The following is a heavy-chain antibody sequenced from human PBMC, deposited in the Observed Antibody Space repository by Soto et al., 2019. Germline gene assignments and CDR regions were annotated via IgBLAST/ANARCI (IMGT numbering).Heavy chain of an antibody. Sequence: SETLSLTCTVSVGSINSGDYYWSWIRQPPGKGLEWIGYISYSGITYYNPSLKSRLTISVDTSKNQFSLKLTSVTAADTAVYYCARRYCGGRNCYSYFDFWGQGTRVTVSS. D-gene: IGHD2-15*01. J-gene: IGHJ4*02. V-gene: IGHV4-30-4*01. CDR1: VGSINSGDYY. CDR3: ARRYCGGRNCYSYFDF. CDR2: ISYSGIT.